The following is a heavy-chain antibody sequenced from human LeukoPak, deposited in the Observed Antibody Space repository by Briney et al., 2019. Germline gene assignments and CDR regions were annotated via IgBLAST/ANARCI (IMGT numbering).Heavy chain of an antibody. CDR3: AKDRVVMIEDDFDI. V-gene: IGHV3-30*18. J-gene: IGHJ3*02. CDR1: GFTFSTYA. CDR2: ISDDENNK. D-gene: IGHD3-3*01. Sequence: GGSLRLSCAASGFTFSTYAMHWVRQAPGKGLEWVAVISDDENNKYYADSLKGRFTISRGNYRNTLYLQMNSLRPEDTAVYYCAKDRVVMIEDDFDIWGQGTMVTVSS.